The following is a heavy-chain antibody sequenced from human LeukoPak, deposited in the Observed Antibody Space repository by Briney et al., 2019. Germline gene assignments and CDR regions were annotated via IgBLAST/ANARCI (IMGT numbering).Heavy chain of an antibody. D-gene: IGHD5-18*01. CDR3: ARERGYSHGGFDY. CDR1: GFTVSSNY. CDR2: IYSGGST. V-gene: IGHV3-66*01. Sequence: GGSLRLSCAASGFTVSSNYMSWVRQAPGKGLEWVSVIYSGGSTYYADSVKGRFTISRDNSKNTLYLQMNSLRAEDTAVYYCARERGYSHGGFDYWGQGTLVTVSS. J-gene: IGHJ4*02.